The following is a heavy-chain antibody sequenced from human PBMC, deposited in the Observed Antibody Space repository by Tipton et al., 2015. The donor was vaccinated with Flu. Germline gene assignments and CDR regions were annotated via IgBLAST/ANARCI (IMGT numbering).Heavy chain of an antibody. CDR3: ARAESSLWAGHYYGLDV. Sequence: TLSLTCAVSGDSIRSDYFWGWVRQPPGKGLEWIATIHRSGSTKYNPSLKSRVTISLDTSKNHFSLRLTSVTAADTALYFCARAESSLWAGHYYGLDVWGQGTTVTVSS. D-gene: IGHD6-19*01. V-gene: IGHV4-38-2*01. J-gene: IGHJ6*02. CDR2: IHRSGST. CDR1: GDSIRSDYF.